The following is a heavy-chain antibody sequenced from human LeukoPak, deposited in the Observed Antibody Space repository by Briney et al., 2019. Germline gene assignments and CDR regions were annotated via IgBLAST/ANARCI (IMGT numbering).Heavy chain of an antibody. Sequence: GGSLRLSCAASGFTFSNYWMSWVRQAPGKGLEWVANIEEDGTREDYVDSVRGRFTVSRDNANNSVYLQMNSLRAEATAVYYCVSQQLAPPWGQGTLVTVSS. CDR3: VSQQLAPP. J-gene: IGHJ5*02. CDR1: GFTFSNYW. V-gene: IGHV3-7*01. CDR2: IEEDGTRE. D-gene: IGHD5-24*01.